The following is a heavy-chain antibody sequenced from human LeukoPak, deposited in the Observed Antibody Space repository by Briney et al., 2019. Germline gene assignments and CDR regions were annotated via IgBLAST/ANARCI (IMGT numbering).Heavy chain of an antibody. Sequence: ASVKVSCKXSGYTFTSYDINWVGQATGQGIEWMGWMNPNSGNKGYSQKLQGRVTITRNTSISTAYMELSSLRSEDTAVYYCARGMDSYGYDYWGQGTLVTVSS. CDR1: GYTFTSYD. J-gene: IGHJ4*02. D-gene: IGHD5-18*01. CDR2: MNPNSGNK. V-gene: IGHV1-8*03. CDR3: ARGMDSYGYDY.